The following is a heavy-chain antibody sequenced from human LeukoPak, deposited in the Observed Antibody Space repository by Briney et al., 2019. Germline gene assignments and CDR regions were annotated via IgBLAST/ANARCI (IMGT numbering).Heavy chain of an antibody. Sequence: PSETLSLTCTVSGGSISSSSYYWGWIRQPPGKGLEWIGSIYYSGSTYYNPSLKSRVTISVDTSKNQFSLKLSSVTAADTAVYYCARDRTSHRFYLWFGESFDYWGQGTLVTVSS. CDR2: IYYSGST. V-gene: IGHV4-39*07. D-gene: IGHD3-10*01. CDR3: ARDRTSHRFYLWFGESFDY. J-gene: IGHJ4*02. CDR1: GGSISSSSYY.